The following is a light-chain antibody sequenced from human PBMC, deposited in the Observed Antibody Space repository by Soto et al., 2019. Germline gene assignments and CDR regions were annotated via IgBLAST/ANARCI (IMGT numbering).Light chain of an antibody. Sequence: DLQMTQSPSSLSASVGDRVTIVCRASQSVRNYLNWYQQKSGEAPKLLIFYASTLESGVPSRFSGSGSGTEFTLTITSLQPEDFATYYCQQSSSIPPTFGQGTKIEIK. CDR1: QSVRNY. CDR3: QQSSSIPPT. CDR2: YAS. V-gene: IGKV1-39*01. J-gene: IGKJ2*01.